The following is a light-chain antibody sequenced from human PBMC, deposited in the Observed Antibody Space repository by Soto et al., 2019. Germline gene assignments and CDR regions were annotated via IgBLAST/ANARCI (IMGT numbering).Light chain of an antibody. Sequence: IVLTQSPATLSLSPGERATLSCRASQSVSNYLAWYQQKPGQPPRLLIYDTSTRAAGIPARFSGSGSETNFTLTIITLQSEDFAVYYCQQYNTWRSITFGQGTRLEIK. CDR3: QQYNTWRSIT. CDR2: DTS. J-gene: IGKJ5*01. V-gene: IGKV3-11*01. CDR1: QSVSNY.